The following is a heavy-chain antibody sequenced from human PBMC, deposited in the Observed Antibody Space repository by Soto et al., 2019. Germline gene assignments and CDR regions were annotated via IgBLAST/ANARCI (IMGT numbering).Heavy chain of an antibody. CDR2: ISANGQGL. D-gene: IGHD1-7*01. V-gene: IGHV3-23*01. J-gene: IGHJ4*02. Sequence: GGSLRLSCAASGFTFNNYAMSWVRQAPGKGLEWVSAISANGQGLYYADSVKGRFIISRDSSKNTVFLHMDSLTAEDTAVYYCAKDRNYPRDQFHNWGQGTLVTVSS. CDR3: AKDRNYPRDQFHN. CDR1: GFTFNNYA.